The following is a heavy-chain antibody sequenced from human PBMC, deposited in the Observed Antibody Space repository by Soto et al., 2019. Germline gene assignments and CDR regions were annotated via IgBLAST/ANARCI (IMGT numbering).Heavy chain of an antibody. CDR2: ISGSGVRT. V-gene: IGHV3-23*01. Sequence: GGSLRLSCAASGFTFSTYAMTWVRQAPGKGLEWVSVISGSGVRTYYAGSVKGRFTISRDNSRNTLYLQMNSLRAEDTAVYYCAKDLHGDYGVRSGDWGQGSLVTGSS. CDR1: GFTFSTYA. CDR3: AKDLHGDYGVRSGD. J-gene: IGHJ4*02. D-gene: IGHD4-17*01.